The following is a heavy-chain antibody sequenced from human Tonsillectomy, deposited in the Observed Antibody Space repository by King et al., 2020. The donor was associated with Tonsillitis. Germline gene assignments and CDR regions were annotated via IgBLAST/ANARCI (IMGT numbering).Heavy chain of an antibody. CDR3: ARGGEYSSGYQNWYFDL. CDR2: IDTTGDT. V-gene: IGHV3-13*04. CDR1: GFTFTSYD. D-gene: IGHD3-22*01. Sequence: QLVQSGGGLVQPGGSLRLSCAASGFTFTSYDMHWVRQVTGKGLEWVSAIDTTGDTYYPGSVKGQFTISRENANNSLHLQMNSLRVEDTAVYYCARGGEYSSGYQNWYFDLWGRGTLVTVSS. J-gene: IGHJ2*01.